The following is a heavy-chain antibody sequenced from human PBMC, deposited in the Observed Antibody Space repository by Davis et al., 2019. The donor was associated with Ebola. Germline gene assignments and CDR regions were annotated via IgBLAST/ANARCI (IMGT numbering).Heavy chain of an antibody. D-gene: IGHD3-10*01. CDR2: INHSGST. CDR3: ARVPALWFRSYNWFDP. V-gene: IGHV4-34*01. CDR1: GVSFSGYY. J-gene: IGHJ5*02. Sequence: SETLSLTCAVSGVSFSGYYWSWIRQTPGKGLEWIGEINHSGSTNYNPSLKCRVTISVDTSKNQFSLKLSSVTAADTAVYYCARVPALWFRSYNWFDPWGQGTLVTVSS.